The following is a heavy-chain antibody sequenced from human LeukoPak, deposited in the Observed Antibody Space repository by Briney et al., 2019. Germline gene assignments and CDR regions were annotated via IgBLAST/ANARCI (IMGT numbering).Heavy chain of an antibody. Sequence: ASVKVSCKASGTTFSDYGISWVRQAPGQGLEWMGWISAYNGNTNYAQKLQGRVTMTTDTSTSTAYMELRSLRSDDTAVYYCARGYSGYTFDYWGQGTLVTVSS. D-gene: IGHD5-12*01. CDR1: GTTFSDYG. CDR2: ISAYNGNT. CDR3: ARGYSGYTFDY. V-gene: IGHV1-18*01. J-gene: IGHJ4*02.